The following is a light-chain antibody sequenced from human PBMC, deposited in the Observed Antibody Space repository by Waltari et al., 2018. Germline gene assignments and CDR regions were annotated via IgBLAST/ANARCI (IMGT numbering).Light chain of an antibody. Sequence: QSALTQPASVSGSPGQSITISCTGTSSDVGGYNYVSWYQQHPGQAPKPLIYDVTNRPSGVSNRFSGSKSGNTASLTISGLQAEDEADYYCSSYINSSTRAFGTGTKVTVL. CDR1: SSDVGGYNY. J-gene: IGLJ1*01. CDR2: DVT. CDR3: SSYINSSTRA. V-gene: IGLV2-14*03.